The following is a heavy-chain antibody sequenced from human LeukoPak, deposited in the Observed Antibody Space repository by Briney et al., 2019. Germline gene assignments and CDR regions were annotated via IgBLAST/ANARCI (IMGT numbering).Heavy chain of an antibody. Sequence: GGSLRLSCTASGFTLGDYAMSWFGQAPGKGLEGVGFIRSKAYGGTTEYDTSVKGRFTISRDYSKSIAYLQMNSLKTEDTAVYYCTLHYYYDSSGYSPVDYWGQGTLVTVSS. CDR2: IRSKAYGGTT. D-gene: IGHD3-22*01. V-gene: IGHV3-49*03. CDR3: TLHYYYDSSGYSPVDY. J-gene: IGHJ4*02. CDR1: GFTLGDYA.